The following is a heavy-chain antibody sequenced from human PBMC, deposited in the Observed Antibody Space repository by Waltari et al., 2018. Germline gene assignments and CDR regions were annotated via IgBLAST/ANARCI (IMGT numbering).Heavy chain of an antibody. CDR3: ARESRSTAGTDY. CDR1: RDTFSTYA. D-gene: IGHD2-2*01. V-gene: IGHV1-69*09. CDR2: IIPRRDIS. Sequence: QEQLVQSAAEVKKPGSSVKVSCKTSRDTFSTYAITWVRQAPGQGLEWMGRIIPRRDISNYAQQFQGRITITADRSTSTAYMELSSLESEDTALYYCARESRSTAGTDYWGQGTLVTVSS. J-gene: IGHJ4*02.